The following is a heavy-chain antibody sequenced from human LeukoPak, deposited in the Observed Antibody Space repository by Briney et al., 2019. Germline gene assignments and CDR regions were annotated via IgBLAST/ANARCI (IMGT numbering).Heavy chain of an antibody. Sequence: SETLSLTCTVSGGSISNSYWSWIRQPPGKGLEWIAYIYYTGNTKYNPSLKSRVTISEDTSKNQFSLKLSSVTAADTAVYYCARDSGSSPTFDYWGQGTLVTVSS. CDR2: IYYTGNT. D-gene: IGHD1-26*01. V-gene: IGHV4-59*01. CDR1: GGSISNSY. CDR3: ARDSGSSPTFDY. J-gene: IGHJ4*02.